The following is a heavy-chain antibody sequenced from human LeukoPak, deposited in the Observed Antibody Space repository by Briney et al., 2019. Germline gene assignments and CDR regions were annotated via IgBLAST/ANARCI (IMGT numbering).Heavy chain of an antibody. CDR3: AKDLRPGYYDILTGYSPFDY. J-gene: IGHJ4*02. D-gene: IGHD3-9*01. V-gene: IGHV3-23*01. CDR1: GFTFSSYA. CDR2: ISGSGGST. Sequence: GGTLRLSCAASGFTFSSYAMSWVRQARGKGRGWVSAISGSGGSTYYADSVKGPFTISRDNSKNTLYLQMNSLRAEHTAVYYCAKDLRPGYYDILTGYSPFDYWGQGTLVTVSS.